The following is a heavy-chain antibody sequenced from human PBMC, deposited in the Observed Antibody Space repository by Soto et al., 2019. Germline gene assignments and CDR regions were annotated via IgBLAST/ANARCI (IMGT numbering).Heavy chain of an antibody. CDR3: ARQGSY. Sequence: QLQLQESGPGLVKPSETLSLTCNVSGVSISDTSYYWGWIRQPPGKGLEWIGTIYFNGNTFYNPSLKSRITIYVDTSKNQISLRLAAVTAADTAVYDCARQGSYCGQGTLVAVSS. CDR1: GVSISDTSYY. CDR2: IYFNGNT. V-gene: IGHV4-39*01. J-gene: IGHJ4*02.